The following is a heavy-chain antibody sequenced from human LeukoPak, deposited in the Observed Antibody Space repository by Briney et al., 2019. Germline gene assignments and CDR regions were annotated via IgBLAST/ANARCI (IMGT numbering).Heavy chain of an antibody. J-gene: IGHJ4*02. CDR1: GFTFSSYS. Sequence: GGSLRLSCAASGFTFSSYSMNWVRQAPGKGLEWVSSISSSSRYIYYADSVKGRFTISRDNAKNSLYLQMDSLRPEDTAVYYCARDHYGDYGGPAHYWGQGTLVTVSS. CDR2: ISSSSRYI. D-gene: IGHD4-17*01. V-gene: IGHV3-21*01. CDR3: ARDHYGDYGGPAHY.